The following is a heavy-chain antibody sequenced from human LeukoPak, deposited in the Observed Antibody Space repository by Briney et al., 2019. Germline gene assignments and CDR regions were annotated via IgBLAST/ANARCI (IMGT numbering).Heavy chain of an antibody. Sequence: AGGSLRLSCAASGFTFNNYWMHWVRKAPGKGLVWVSRISSDGSGTRYADSVRGRFTISRDNAKNTLYLQMNSLRAEDTAVYYCARGDGYNWEYYFDYWGQGTLVTVSS. V-gene: IGHV3-74*01. D-gene: IGHD5-24*01. J-gene: IGHJ4*02. CDR3: ARGDGYNWEYYFDY. CDR1: GFTFNNYW. CDR2: ISSDGSGT.